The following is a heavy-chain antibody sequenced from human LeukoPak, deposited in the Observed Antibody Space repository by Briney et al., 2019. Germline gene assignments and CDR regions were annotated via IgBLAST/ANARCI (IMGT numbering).Heavy chain of an antibody. D-gene: IGHD3-22*01. CDR1: GFTFSSYG. Sequence: PGRSLRLSCAASGFTFSSYGMHWVRQAPGKGLEWVAVISYDGSNKYYADSVKGRFTISRDNAKNSLYLQMNSLRAEDTAVYYCARGGSSGYSTDAFDIWGQGTMVTVSS. V-gene: IGHV3-30*03. CDR3: ARGGSSGYSTDAFDI. J-gene: IGHJ3*02. CDR2: ISYDGSNK.